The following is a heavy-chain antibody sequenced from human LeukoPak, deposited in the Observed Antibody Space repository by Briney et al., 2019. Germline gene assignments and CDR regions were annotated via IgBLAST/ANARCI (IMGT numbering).Heavy chain of an antibody. CDR1: AGSISSSSYY. J-gene: IGHJ4*02. CDR2: IYYSGST. V-gene: IGHV4-39*01. D-gene: IGHD3-3*01. Sequence: SETLSLACTVSAGSISSSSYYWGWIRHPPGKGLEWIGSIYYSGSTYYNPSLKSRVTISVDTSKNQFSLKLSSVTAADTAVYYCARRAIWSAVRDYWGQGTLVTVSS. CDR3: ARRAIWSAVRDY.